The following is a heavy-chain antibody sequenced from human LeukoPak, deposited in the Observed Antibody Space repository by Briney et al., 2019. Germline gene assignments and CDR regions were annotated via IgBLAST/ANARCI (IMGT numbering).Heavy chain of an antibody. J-gene: IGHJ4*02. CDR3: ARAPTRSYDFVW. V-gene: IGHV1-69*01. CDR2: IIPIFATT. Sequence: SVKVSCKASGGTFSGYAISWVRQAPGQGLEWMGGIIPIFATTNYAQKFQGRVTISADESTSTAYMELSSLRSEDTAIYYCARAPTRSYDFVWWGQGTLVTVSS. D-gene: IGHD3-3*01. CDR1: GGTFSGYA.